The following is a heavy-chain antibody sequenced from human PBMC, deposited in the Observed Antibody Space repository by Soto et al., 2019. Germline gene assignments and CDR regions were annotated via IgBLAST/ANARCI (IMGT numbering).Heavy chain of an antibody. V-gene: IGHV3-23*01. Sequence: EVQLLESGGGLVQPGGSLRLSCAASGFTFSTYAMNWVRQAPGKGLEWGSDIRGRGGRTYYADSVKGRFTISRDNSRNTLYLQMNSLRCEDTGVYYCAKSGNCDWLLVGLWFGPWGQGTLVTVSS. CDR3: AKSGNCDWLLVGLWFGP. J-gene: IGHJ5*02. D-gene: IGHD3-9*01. CDR2: IRGRGGRT. CDR1: GFTFSTYA.